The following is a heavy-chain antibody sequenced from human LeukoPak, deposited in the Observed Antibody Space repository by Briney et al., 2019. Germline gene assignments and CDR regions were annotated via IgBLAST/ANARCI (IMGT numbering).Heavy chain of an antibody. CDR1: GYTFTSYG. V-gene: IGHV1-46*01. J-gene: IGHJ5*02. Sequence: ASVKVSCKASGYTFTSYGISWVRQAPGQGLEWMGLINPSGSSTLYAEKFRGRIIMTRDMSTATDYMELSSLRSEDTAVYYCARDNSIADRGWWFDPWGQGTLVTASS. D-gene: IGHD4-23*01. CDR2: INPSGSST. CDR3: ARDNSIADRGWWFDP.